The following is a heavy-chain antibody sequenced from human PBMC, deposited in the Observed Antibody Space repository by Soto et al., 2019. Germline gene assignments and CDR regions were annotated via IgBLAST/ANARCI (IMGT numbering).Heavy chain of an antibody. Sequence: SGGSLRLSCAASGFTFSSYDMHWVRQATGKGLEWVSAIGTAGDTYYPGSVKGRFTISRDNSKNTLYLQMNSLRAEDTAVYYCAYSGGIGELLGDTDYWGQGTLVTVSS. CDR1: GFTFSSYD. J-gene: IGHJ4*02. CDR3: AYSGGIGELLGDTDY. D-gene: IGHD3-10*01. CDR2: IGTAGDT. V-gene: IGHV3-13*01.